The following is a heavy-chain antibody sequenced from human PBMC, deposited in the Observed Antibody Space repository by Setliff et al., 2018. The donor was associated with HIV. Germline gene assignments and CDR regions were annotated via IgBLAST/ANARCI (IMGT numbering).Heavy chain of an antibody. CDR1: GGSISSYY. CDR3: ARGHCSGTNCYGVDYYGMDV. D-gene: IGHD2-2*01. V-gene: IGHV4-59*12. CDR2: IYYTGST. Sequence: PSETLSLTCTVSGGSISSYYWSWIRQPPGKRLEWIGYIYYTGSTNYNPSLKSRVTISLDTSKNQFSLNLTSVTAADTAVYYCARGHCSGTNCYGVDYYGMDVWSQGTTVTVSS. J-gene: IGHJ6*02.